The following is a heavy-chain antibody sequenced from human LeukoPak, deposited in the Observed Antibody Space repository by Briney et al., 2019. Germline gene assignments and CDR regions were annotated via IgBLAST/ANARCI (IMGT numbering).Heavy chain of an antibody. CDR3: ATILYGYGLDF. CDR2: SDPQQT. J-gene: IGHJ6*04. D-gene: IGHD2/OR15-2a*01. V-gene: IGHV1-24*01. Sequence: GASVKVSCKVSGYTLTQLSIHWVRQAPGKGLEWLGSSDPQQTIYAQNFQGRVTMTEDTSTDTMFLDLSSLTFDDTAVYYCATILYGYGLDFWGKGTTVTVSS. CDR1: GYTLTQLS.